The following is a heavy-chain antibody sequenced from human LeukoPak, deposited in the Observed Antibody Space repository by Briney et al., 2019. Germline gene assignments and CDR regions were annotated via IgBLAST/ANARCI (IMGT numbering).Heavy chain of an antibody. Sequence: SETLSLTCTVSGYSISSYYWNWIRQPPGKGLEWIGSMSYSGSTYYNPSLSLKSRVTISLDTSKKQFSLKLSSVTAADTAVYYCAGHRSYYYGSGGAGGRTEIEYWGQGTLVTVSS. D-gene: IGHD3-10*01. V-gene: IGHV4-59*05. CDR3: AGHRSYYYGSGGAGGRTEIEY. CDR2: MSYSGST. J-gene: IGHJ4*02. CDR1: GYSISSYY.